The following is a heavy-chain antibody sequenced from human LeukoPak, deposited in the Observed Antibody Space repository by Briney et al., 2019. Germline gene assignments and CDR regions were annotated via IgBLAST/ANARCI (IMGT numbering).Heavy chain of an antibody. CDR3: ARDVSEYYDFWSGYSPDY. D-gene: IGHD3-3*01. J-gene: IGHJ4*02. V-gene: IGHV3-48*01. CDR2: ISSFSGTI. CDR1: GLTFSFYS. Sequence: GGSLRLSCAASGLTFSFYSMNWVRQAPGKGLEWVSYISSFSGTINYAESVKGRFTISRDNAKNSLYLQMNSLRAEDTAVYYCARDVSEYYDFWSGYSPDYWGQGTLVTVSS.